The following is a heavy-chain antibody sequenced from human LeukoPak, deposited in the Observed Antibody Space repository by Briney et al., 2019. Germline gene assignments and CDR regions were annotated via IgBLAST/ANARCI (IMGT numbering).Heavy chain of an antibody. CDR1: GFTFSSYA. Sequence: GGSLGLSCAASGFTFSSYAMSWVRQAPGKGLEWVSAISGSGGSTYYADSVKGRFTISRDNSKNTLYLQMNSLRAEDTAVYYCAKHPYGSGSPGPNYYFDYWGQGTLVTVSS. J-gene: IGHJ4*02. CDR2: ISGSGGST. D-gene: IGHD3-10*01. V-gene: IGHV3-23*01. CDR3: AKHPYGSGSPGPNYYFDY.